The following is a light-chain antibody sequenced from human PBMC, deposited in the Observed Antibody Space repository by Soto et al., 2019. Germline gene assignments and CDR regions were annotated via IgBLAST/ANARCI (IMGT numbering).Light chain of an antibody. V-gene: IGLV2-11*01. CDR3: ASFRSGTILV. CDR1: SSDVGGYDY. Sequence: QSALTQPRSVSGSPGQSVTISCTGTSSDVGGYDYVSWCQQHPGKAPKLLIYDVNNRPSGVSKRFSGSKAGNTASLTISGLLDDDEADYFCASFRSGTILVFGSGTKLTVL. J-gene: IGLJ2*01. CDR2: DVN.